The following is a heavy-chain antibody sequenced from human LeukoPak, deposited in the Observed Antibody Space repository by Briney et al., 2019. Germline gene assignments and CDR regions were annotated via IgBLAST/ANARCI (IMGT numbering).Heavy chain of an antibody. CDR2: IWYDGSNK. Sequence: PGGSVRLSCAASGFTFSSYGMHWVRQAPGKGLEGGADIWYDGSNKYYADSVKGRFTISRDNTNNPLHLQMNRLGAEDTPVYYCARDVLGYCSAGSSPPNFHYRRRGTLLSV. CDR3: ARDVLGYCSAGSSPPNFHY. CDR1: GFTFSSYG. D-gene: IGHD2-15*01. J-gene: IGHJ4*02. V-gene: IGHV3-33*01.